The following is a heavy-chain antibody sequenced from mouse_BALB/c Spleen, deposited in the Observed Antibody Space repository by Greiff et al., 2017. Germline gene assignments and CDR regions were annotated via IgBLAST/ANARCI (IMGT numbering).Heavy chain of an antibody. D-gene: IGHD2-4*01. V-gene: IGHV1-4*01. CDR2: INPSSGYT. CDR3: ARSARDYEDYYAMDY. CDR1: GYTFTSYT. Sequence: VQLQQSGAELARPGASVKMSCKASGYTFTSYTMHWVKQRPGQGLEWIGYINPSSGYTNYNQKFKDKATLTADKSSSTAYMQLSSLTSEDSAVYYCARSARDYEDYYAMDYWGQGTSVTVSS. J-gene: IGHJ4*01.